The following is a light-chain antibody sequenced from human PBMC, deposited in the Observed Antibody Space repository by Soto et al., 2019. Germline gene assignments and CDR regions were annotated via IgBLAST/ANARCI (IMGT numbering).Light chain of an antibody. CDR3: QQRSKWPPRFT. CDR2: DAS. V-gene: IGKV3-11*01. CDR1: QSVSSY. Sequence: EIVLTQSPATLSLSPGERATLSCRASQSVSSYLAWYQQKPGQAPRLLIYDASNRATGIPARFSGSGSGTDFTLTISSLGPEDFAVYYCQQRSKWPPRFTFGPGTKVDIK. J-gene: IGKJ3*01.